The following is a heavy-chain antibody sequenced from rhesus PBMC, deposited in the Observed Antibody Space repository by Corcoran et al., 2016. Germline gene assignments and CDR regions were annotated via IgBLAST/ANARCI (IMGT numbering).Heavy chain of an antibody. J-gene: IGHJ4*01. Sequence: QVQLQESGPGLVKPSETLSLTCAVSGGSISSGYYYWSWIRQPPGKGLEWIGYITYSGSTRYNPSLKSRVSISRDPSQHQFSLQLSSVTAADTAVYYWARRANGVDYWGQGVLVTVSS. CDR3: ARRANGVDY. V-gene: IGHV4-122*02. CDR1: GGSISSGYYY. CDR2: ITYSGST.